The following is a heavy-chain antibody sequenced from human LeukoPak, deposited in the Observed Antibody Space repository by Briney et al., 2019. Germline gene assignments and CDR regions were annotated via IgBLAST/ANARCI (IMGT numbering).Heavy chain of an antibody. D-gene: IGHD2-2*01. CDR2: INSDGSTT. CDR3: VSEYSRTENNWFDP. V-gene: IGHV3-74*01. J-gene: IGHJ5*02. CDR1: GFTFSNYW. Sequence: GGSLRLSCAASGFTFSNYWMHWVRQAPGKGLVWVSRINSDGSTTNYADSVKGRFTISRDNAKNTLYLQMNSLRAEDTAVYYCVSEYSRTENNWFDPWGQGTLVTVSS.